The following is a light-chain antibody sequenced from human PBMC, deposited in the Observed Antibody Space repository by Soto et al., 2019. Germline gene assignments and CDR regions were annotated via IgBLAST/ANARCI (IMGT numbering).Light chain of an antibody. CDR2: EVT. V-gene: IGLV2-8*01. Sequence: QSALTQPPSASGSPGQSVTISCTGTNSDVGGSNYVSWYQQHPGKAPKLMIYEVTKRPSGVPDRFSGSRSGNTASLTVSGLQAEDEADYYCSSNVGDTNLKIFGGGTKLTVL. J-gene: IGLJ2*01. CDR1: NSDVGGSNY. CDR3: SSNVGDTNLKI.